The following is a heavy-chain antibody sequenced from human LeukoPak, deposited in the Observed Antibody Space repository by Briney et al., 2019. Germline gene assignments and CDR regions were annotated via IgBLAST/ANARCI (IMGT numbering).Heavy chain of an antibody. CDR1: GFTFSSYS. CDR2: ISSSSSTI. V-gene: IGHV3-48*02. D-gene: IGHD3-9*01. CDR3: ARAQHYDILTGYYSYYYGMDV. Sequence: GGSLRLSCAASGFTFSSYSMNWVRQAPGKGLEWVSYISSSSSTIYYADSVKGRFTISRDNAKNSLYLQMNGLRDEDTAVYYCARAQHYDILTGYYSYYYGMDVWGQGTTVTVSS. J-gene: IGHJ6*02.